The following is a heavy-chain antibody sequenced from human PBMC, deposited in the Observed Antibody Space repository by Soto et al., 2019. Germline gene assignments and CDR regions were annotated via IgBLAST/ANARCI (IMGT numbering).Heavy chain of an antibody. V-gene: IGHV3-23*01. J-gene: IGHJ6*02. D-gene: IGHD3-22*01. CDR2: ISGSGGST. CDR3: AKEGRRGGYYPWYYYGMDV. Sequence: EVQLLESGGGLVQPGGTLRLSCAASGFTFSSYAMSWVRQAPGKGLEWVSAISGSGGSTYYADSVKGRFTISRDNSKNTLYLQMNSLRAEDTAVYYCAKEGRRGGYYPWYYYGMDVWGQGTTVTVSS. CDR1: GFTFSSYA.